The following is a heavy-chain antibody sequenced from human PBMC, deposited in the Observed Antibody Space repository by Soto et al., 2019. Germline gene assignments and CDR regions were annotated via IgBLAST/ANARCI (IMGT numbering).Heavy chain of an antibody. Sequence: PGGSLRLSCAASNFTFSYAWMSWVRQAPGKGLEWVGRIRSKADGGTADYAAPVKGRFTISRDDSKNTLYLQVDSLKSEDTAVYYCTTDDKAGSDYWGQGTLVTVSS. CDR1: NFTFSYAW. D-gene: IGHD3-10*01. V-gene: IGHV3-15*01. CDR3: TTDDKAGSDY. J-gene: IGHJ4*02. CDR2: IRSKADGGTA.